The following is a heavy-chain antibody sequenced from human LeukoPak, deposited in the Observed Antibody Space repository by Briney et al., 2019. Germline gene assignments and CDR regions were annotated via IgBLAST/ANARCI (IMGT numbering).Heavy chain of an antibody. Sequence: SVKVSCKASGGTFGSYAISWVRQAPGQGLEWMGRIIPILGIANYAQKFQGRVTITADKSTSTAYMELSSLRSEDTAVYYCATRADYYGSGSYYNPYYYYYGMDVWGQGTTVTVSS. CDR2: IIPILGIA. CDR3: ATRADYYGSGSYYNPYYYYYGMDV. V-gene: IGHV1-69*04. J-gene: IGHJ6*02. D-gene: IGHD3-10*01. CDR1: GGTFGSYA.